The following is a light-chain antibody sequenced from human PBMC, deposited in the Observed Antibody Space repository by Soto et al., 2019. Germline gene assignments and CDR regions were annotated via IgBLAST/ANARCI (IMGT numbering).Light chain of an antibody. CDR1: QSISSW. J-gene: IGKJ1*01. Sequence: DIQMTQSPSTLSASVGDRVTITCRASQSISSWLAWYQQKPGKAPKLLIYDASSLESGVPSRFSGSGSGTEFSLTSSSVQPDDFATYYCQQFNSYSPTFGQGTKVEIK. CDR2: DAS. CDR3: QQFNSYSPT. V-gene: IGKV1-5*01.